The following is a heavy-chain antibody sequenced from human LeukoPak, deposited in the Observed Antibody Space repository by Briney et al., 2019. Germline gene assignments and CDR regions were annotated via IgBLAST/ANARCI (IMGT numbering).Heavy chain of an antibody. D-gene: IGHD3-22*01. Sequence: GGSLRLSCAASGFTSSSYGMHWVRQAPGKGLEWVAVISYDGSNKYYADSVKGRFTISRDNSKNTLYLQMNSLRAEDTAVYYCAKLGSGYYLYYFDYWGQGTLVTVSS. V-gene: IGHV3-30*18. CDR2: ISYDGSNK. CDR3: AKLGSGYYLYYFDY. CDR1: GFTSSSYG. J-gene: IGHJ4*02.